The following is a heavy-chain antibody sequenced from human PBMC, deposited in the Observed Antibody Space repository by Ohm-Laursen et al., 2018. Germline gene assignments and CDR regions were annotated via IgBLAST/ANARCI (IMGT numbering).Heavy chain of an antibody. J-gene: IGHJ4*02. CDR3: SKDWEQNRHGSSADY. V-gene: IGHV3-23*01. CDR2: ISGGGGGT. CDR1: GFTFSCYA. D-gene: IGHD1-26*01. Sequence: SLRLSCAASGFTFSCYAMTWVRQAPGKGLEWVSGISGGGGGTYYADPVKGRFTISRDNSKNTLYLQMNSLRAEDTAVYYCSKDWEQNRHGSSADYWGQGTLVTVSS.